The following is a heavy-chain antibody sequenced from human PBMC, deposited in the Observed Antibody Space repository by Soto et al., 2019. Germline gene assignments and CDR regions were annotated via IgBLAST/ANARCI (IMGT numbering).Heavy chain of an antibody. D-gene: IGHD3-3*01. CDR2: INAGNGNT. V-gene: IGHV1-3*05. CDR1: GYTFTSYA. J-gene: IGHJ5*02. CDR3: ARETYYDFWGGYYYWFDP. Sequence: QVQLVQSGAEEKKPGASVKVSCKASGYTFTSYAMHWVRQAPGQRLEWMGWINAGNGNTKYSQKFQGRVTITRGTSASTAYMELSSLRSEDTAVYYCARETYYDFWGGYYYWFDPWGQGTLVTVSS.